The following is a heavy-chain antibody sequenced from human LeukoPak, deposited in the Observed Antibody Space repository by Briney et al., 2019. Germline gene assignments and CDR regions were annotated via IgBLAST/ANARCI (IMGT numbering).Heavy chain of an antibody. J-gene: IGHJ4*02. V-gene: IGHV4-34*01. D-gene: IGHD1-7*01. CDR1: GRSFTNNS. CDR2: INHSGST. Sequence: KPSETLSLTCAVYGRSFTNNSWSWIRQPPGKGLEWIGEINHSGSTNYNSSLKSRVTISIDTSKNQLSLKLTSVTAADTAVYYCARGPQGTTRKVPRYYFEYWGQGTLVTVSS. CDR3: ARGPQGTTRKVPRYYFEY.